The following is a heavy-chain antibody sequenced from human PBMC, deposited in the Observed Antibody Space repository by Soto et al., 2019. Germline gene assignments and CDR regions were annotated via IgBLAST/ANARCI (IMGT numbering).Heavy chain of an antibody. D-gene: IGHD3-16*01. CDR3: ERGARDFDY. CDR2: IWYDGGNK. CDR1: GFTFDTYV. J-gene: IGHJ4*02. V-gene: IGHV3-33*01. Sequence: GGSLRLSCAASGFTFDTYVMHWVRQAPGRGLEWVALIWYDGGNKYYVDSVKGRFTISRDNSKNTLYLQMNSLRAEDTAVYYCERGARDFDYWGQGTLVTVSS.